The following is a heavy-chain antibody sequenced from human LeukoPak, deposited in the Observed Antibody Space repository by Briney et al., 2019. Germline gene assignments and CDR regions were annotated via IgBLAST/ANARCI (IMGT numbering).Heavy chain of an antibody. CDR3: ARDQHDSSGYGVTFDY. V-gene: IGHV1-46*01. CDR1: GYTFTSYY. D-gene: IGHD3-22*01. Sequence: ASVKVSCKASGYTFTSYYMHWVRQAPGQGLEWMGIINPSGGSTSYAQKFQGRVTMTRDTSTSTVYMELSSLRSEDTAVYYCARDQHDSSGYGVTFDYWGQGTLVTVSS. J-gene: IGHJ4*02. CDR2: INPSGGST.